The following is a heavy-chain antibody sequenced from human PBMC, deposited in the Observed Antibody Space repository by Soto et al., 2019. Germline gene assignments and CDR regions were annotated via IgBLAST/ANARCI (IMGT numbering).Heavy chain of an antibody. V-gene: IGHV1-18*01. CDR2: XXXXXXXX. CDR3: ARDAPPPELRFLEWHNYDYNGMDV. D-gene: IGHD3-3*01. CDR1: GYSFTAYG. J-gene: IGHJ6*02. Sequence: QVQVVQSGDEVKETGASVRVSCKTSGYSFTAYGXXXXXXAPXXXXXXXXXXXXXXXXXKYAQKVQGRVTMTTDTSTSTAYMEVRSLRSDDTAIYYCARDAPPPELRFLEWHNYDYNGMDVWGQGTTVTVSS.